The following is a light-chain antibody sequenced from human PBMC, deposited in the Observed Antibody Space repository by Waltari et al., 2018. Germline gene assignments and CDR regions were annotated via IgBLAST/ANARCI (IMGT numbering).Light chain of an antibody. CDR3: QQSYSPPFT. CDR1: RGIDSY. CDR2: DAS. Sequence: DIQMTQSPSSLSTSVGDRVTTTCRASRGIDSYLNLYQQRPGRAPKLLIYDASTLQREVPTRFSGGGIGTDFTLTINNLQPEDFATYFCQQSYSPPFTFGQGTRLEI. J-gene: IGKJ5*01. V-gene: IGKV1-39*01.